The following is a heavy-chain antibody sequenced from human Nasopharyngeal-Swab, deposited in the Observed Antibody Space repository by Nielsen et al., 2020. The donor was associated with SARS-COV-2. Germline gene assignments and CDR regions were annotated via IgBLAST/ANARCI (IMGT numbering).Heavy chain of an antibody. CDR3: ASDPDGVYDFDY. CDR1: GFTFSNYG. J-gene: IGHJ4*02. V-gene: IGHV3-48*02. D-gene: IGHD5/OR15-5a*01. Sequence: GESLKISCATSGFTFSNYGMTWVRQAPGKGLEWVSHINSDSSVRTYADSVKGRFTISRDDAKNSLYLQMNSLKDEDTAVYYCASDPDGVYDFDYWGQGALVTVSS. CDR2: INSDSSVR.